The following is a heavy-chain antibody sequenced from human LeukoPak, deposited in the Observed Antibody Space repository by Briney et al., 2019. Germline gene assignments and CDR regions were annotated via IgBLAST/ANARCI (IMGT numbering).Heavy chain of an antibody. Sequence: ASETLSLTCIVSGGSISSNYWSWTRQSAGKGLEYIGRVYGSGSTDYSPSVKSRVTMSVDTSKNQFSLKLTSVTAADTAIYYCARHAVYSGDYSFWFDPWGLGTLVTVSS. CDR2: VYGSGST. CDR3: ARHAVYSGDYSFWFDP. J-gene: IGHJ5*02. CDR1: GGSISSNY. V-gene: IGHV4-4*07. D-gene: IGHD1-26*01.